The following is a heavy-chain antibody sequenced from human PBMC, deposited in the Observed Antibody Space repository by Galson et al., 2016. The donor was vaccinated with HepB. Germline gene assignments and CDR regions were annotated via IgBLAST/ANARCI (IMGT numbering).Heavy chain of an antibody. V-gene: IGHV3-48*04. CDR1: GFIFSSYS. D-gene: IGHD2-2*01. J-gene: IGHJ4*02. CDR2: INSDSSTI. CDR3: ASSQRVGDADCSSYGCHIDY. Sequence: SLRLSCATSGFIFSSYSMNWVRQAPGKGLEWVSYINSDSSTIYYADSLMGRFTISRDNARNSLYLQMNSLRADDTAVYYCASSQRVGDADCSSYGCHIDYWGQGALVTVSS.